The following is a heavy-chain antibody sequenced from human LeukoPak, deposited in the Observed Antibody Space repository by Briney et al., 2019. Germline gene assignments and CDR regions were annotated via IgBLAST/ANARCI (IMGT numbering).Heavy chain of an antibody. Sequence: GGSLRLSCAASGFTFSSYWMHWVRQAPGKGLVWVSRINSDGSIISYADSVKGRFTISRDNAKNTLYLQMNSLRAEDTAVYHCAKRERATGPYYFDYWGQGALVTVSS. CDR2: INSDGSII. CDR3: AKRERATGPYYFDY. CDR1: GFTFSSYW. V-gene: IGHV3-74*01. J-gene: IGHJ4*02. D-gene: IGHD1-1*01.